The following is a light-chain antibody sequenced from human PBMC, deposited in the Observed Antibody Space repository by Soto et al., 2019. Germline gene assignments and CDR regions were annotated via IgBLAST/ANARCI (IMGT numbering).Light chain of an antibody. Sequence: DIQMTQSPSSLSASVGDRVTITCRASQGISNYIAWYQQKPGKAPKLLISAASTLQSGVPSRFSGSGSGTDFTLTISSLQPEYVATESCQKYNSVPPFGPGTKVDIK. V-gene: IGKV1-27*01. CDR1: QGISNY. CDR2: AAS. J-gene: IGKJ3*01. CDR3: QKYNSVPP.